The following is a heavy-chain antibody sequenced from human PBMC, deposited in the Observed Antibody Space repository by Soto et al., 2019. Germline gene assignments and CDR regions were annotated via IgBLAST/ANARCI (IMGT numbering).Heavy chain of an antibody. J-gene: IGHJ4*02. Sequence: SETLSLTCSVSGGSISSYYCLCIGHPPSKGRGWSRYVYYSGGTNYNPSRKSRGSIAVGTSKNQFSLKLSSVTAAYTAVLSCARTQRYFDYWGEGTLVTVS. CDR1: GGSISSYY. CDR2: VYYSGGT. CDR3: ARTQRYFDY. V-gene: IGHV4-59*01. D-gene: IGHD6-25*01.